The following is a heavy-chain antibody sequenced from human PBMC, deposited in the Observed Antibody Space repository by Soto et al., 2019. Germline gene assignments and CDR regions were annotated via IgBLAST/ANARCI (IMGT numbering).Heavy chain of an antibody. CDR3: ARWSDGYTFFFDS. Sequence: SETLSLTCTVSADSFGTFYWSWIRQSPGRGLEWIGYIYSSGLTKYNPSFESRVTMSVDTSKKQISPNLNSVTAADTAVYYCARWSDGYTFFFDSWGQGTLVTVSS. D-gene: IGHD5-18*01. CDR2: IYSSGLT. J-gene: IGHJ4*02. CDR1: ADSFGTFY. V-gene: IGHV4-59*01.